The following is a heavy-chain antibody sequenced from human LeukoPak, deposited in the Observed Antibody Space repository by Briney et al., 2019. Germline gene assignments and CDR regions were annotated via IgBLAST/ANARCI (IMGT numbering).Heavy chain of an antibody. D-gene: IGHD6-13*01. CDR1: GGSISSSSYY. J-gene: IGHJ3*02. V-gene: IGHV4-39*01. Sequence: PSETLSLTCTVSGGSISSSSYYWGWPRQPPGKGLEWIGSIYYSESTYYNPSLKSRVTISVDTSKNQFSLKLSSVTAADTAVYYCARPGYSRDHDAFDIWGQGTMVTVSS. CDR2: IYYSEST. CDR3: ARPGYSRDHDAFDI.